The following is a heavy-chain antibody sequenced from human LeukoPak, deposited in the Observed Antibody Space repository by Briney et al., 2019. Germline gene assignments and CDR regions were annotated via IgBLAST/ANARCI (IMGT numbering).Heavy chain of an antibody. Sequence: NPSETLSLTCAVYGGSFSGYYWSWIRQPPGKGLEWIGEINHSRSTNYNPSLNSRVTISVDTSKNQFSLKLSSVTAADTAVYYCARTSISGIAVAGFDYWGQGTLVTVSS. J-gene: IGHJ4*02. CDR2: INHSRST. CDR1: GGSFSGYY. D-gene: IGHD6-19*01. CDR3: ARTSISGIAVAGFDY. V-gene: IGHV4-34*01.